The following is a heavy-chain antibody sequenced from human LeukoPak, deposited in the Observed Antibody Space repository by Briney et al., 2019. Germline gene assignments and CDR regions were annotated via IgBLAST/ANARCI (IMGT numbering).Heavy chain of an antibody. Sequence: QPGGSLRVSCAASGFTLSSYWMHWVRQAPGQGLEWVSVIYSGGSTYYEDSVKGRFTISRDNSKNTVFLQLNTLRAEDTAVYYCARYHYDSSGYPYYFDYWGQGTLVTVSS. CDR3: ARYHYDSSGYPYYFDY. V-gene: IGHV3-53*01. CDR1: GFTLSSYW. CDR2: IYSGGST. J-gene: IGHJ4*02. D-gene: IGHD3-22*01.